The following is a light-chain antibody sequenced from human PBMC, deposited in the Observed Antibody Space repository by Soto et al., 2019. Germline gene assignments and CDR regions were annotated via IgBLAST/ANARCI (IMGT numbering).Light chain of an antibody. V-gene: IGKV1-39*01. CDR2: AAS. J-gene: IGKJ4*01. Sequence: DIQMTQGPASLSASVGDRVTITCRASQSISSYLNWYQQKPGKAPKLLIYAASSLQSGVPSRFSGSGSGTDFTLTISSLQPEDFATYYCQQSYSTPLTFGGGTKVDIK. CDR1: QSISSY. CDR3: QQSYSTPLT.